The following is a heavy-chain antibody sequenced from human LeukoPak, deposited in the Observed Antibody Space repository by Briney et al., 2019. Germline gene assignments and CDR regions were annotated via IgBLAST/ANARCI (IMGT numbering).Heavy chain of an antibody. CDR3: ARATGTDSEDY. CDR1: GFTFSSYS. D-gene: IGHD2-8*02. CDR2: ISSSSSTI. Sequence: GGSLRLSCAASGFTFSSYSMNWVRQAPGKGLEWVSYISSSSSTIYYADSVKGRFTISRDNAKASLYLQVNSLRAEDTAVYYCARATGTDSEDYWGQGTLVTVSS. J-gene: IGHJ4*02. V-gene: IGHV3-48*01.